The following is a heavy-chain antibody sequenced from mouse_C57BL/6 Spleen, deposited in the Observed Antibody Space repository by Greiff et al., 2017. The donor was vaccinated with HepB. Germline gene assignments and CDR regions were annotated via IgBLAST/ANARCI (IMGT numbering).Heavy chain of an antibody. D-gene: IGHD3-2*01. J-gene: IGHJ2*01. Sequence: QVQLKESGPELVKPGASVKISCKASGYAFSSSWMNWVKQRPGKGLEWIGRIYPGDGDTNYNGKFKGKATLTADKSSSTAYMQLSSLTSEDSAVYFCAPLDSSNFDYWGQGTTLTVSS. V-gene: IGHV1-82*01. CDR3: APLDSSNFDY. CDR1: GYAFSSSW. CDR2: IYPGDGDT.